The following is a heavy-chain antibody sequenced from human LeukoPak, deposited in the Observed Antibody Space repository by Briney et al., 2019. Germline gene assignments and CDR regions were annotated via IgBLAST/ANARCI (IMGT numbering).Heavy chain of an antibody. V-gene: IGHV4-34*01. CDR3: ARSPRRRWVQLLCWFDP. CDR2: INNSGST. Sequence: SETLPLTFPVYVGSFSGYYWSWIRQPAAKGLEGIGEINNSGSTNYDPSVKCRVTISVDTSKNQFSLKLRSVTAADTAVYYCARSPRRRWVQLLCWFDPWGQGTLVTVSS. D-gene: IGHD5-24*01. J-gene: IGHJ5*02. CDR1: VGSFSGYY.